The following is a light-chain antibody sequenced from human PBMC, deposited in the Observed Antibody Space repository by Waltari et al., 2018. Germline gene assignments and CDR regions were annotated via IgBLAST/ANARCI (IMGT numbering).Light chain of an antibody. CDR2: GAS. CDR1: QSIWRS. Sequence: EILLTQSPGTLSLSPGERDPLSCRTSQSIWRSLAWYQPKPGQAPRLIIYGASSRATDIPDRFSGSGSGTDFSLTINRLEPEDSALYYCQHYVRLPVTFGQGTKVEIK. J-gene: IGKJ1*01. V-gene: IGKV3-20*01. CDR3: QHYVRLPVT.